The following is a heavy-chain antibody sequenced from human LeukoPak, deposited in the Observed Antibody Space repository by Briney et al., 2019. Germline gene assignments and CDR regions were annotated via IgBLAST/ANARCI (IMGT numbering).Heavy chain of an antibody. CDR2: IHYSGST. D-gene: IGHD3-22*01. CDR1: GGSISSPTYY. CDR3: ARLGGYYDPPGY. V-gene: IGHV4-39*01. Sequence: PSETLSLTCTVSGGSISSPTYYWAWIRQPPGKGLEWIVTIHYSGSTFYNPSLKSRVTISVDTSKNQFSLKLSSVTAADTAVYYCARLGGYYDPPGYWGQGTLVTVSS. J-gene: IGHJ4*02.